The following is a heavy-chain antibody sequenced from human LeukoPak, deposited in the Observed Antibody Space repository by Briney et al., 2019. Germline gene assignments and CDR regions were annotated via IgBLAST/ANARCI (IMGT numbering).Heavy chain of an antibody. Sequence: GGSLRLSCAASGFTFSSYEMNWVRQAPGKGLEWVSYISSSGSTIYYADSVKGRFTISRDNAKNSLYLQMNSLRAEDTAVYYCARALLPVRFLGYYGMDGWGQGTTVTVSS. CDR1: GFTFSSYE. V-gene: IGHV3-48*03. J-gene: IGHJ6*02. CDR2: ISSSGSTI. D-gene: IGHD3-3*01. CDR3: ARALLPVRFLGYYGMDG.